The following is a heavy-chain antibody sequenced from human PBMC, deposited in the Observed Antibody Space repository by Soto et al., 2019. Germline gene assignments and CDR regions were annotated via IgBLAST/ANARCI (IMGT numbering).Heavy chain of an antibody. Sequence: SDTLSLTCTVSDDSISGNFLTWIRQPAGKGLEWIGRISSNGNTDYNPSLKSRVTMSIDTSKNHFSLDLISVTASDTAVYYCARMRADDILTGKYYSYGMHVWGKGTRLTVS. CDR2: ISSNGNT. D-gene: IGHD3-9*01. CDR3: ARMRADDILTGKYYSYGMHV. CDR1: DDSISGNF. V-gene: IGHV4-4*07. J-gene: IGHJ6*04.